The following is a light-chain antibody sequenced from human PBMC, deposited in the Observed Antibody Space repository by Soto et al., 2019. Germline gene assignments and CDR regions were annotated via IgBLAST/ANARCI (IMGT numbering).Light chain of an antibody. CDR1: SSDVGGYDY. J-gene: IGLJ1*01. CDR2: EVT. V-gene: IGLV2-8*01. Sequence: QSALTQPPSASGSPGPSVTISCTGTSSDVGGYDYVSWYQQHPGKAPKLMIYEVTKRPSGVPDRFSGYKSGNTASLTVSGLQAEDEADYYCSSYAGSNNFVFGTGTKLTVL. CDR3: SSYAGSNNFV.